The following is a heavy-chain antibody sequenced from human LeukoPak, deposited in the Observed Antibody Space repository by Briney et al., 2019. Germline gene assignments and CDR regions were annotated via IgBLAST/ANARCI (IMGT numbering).Heavy chain of an antibody. CDR2: IIPILGIA. J-gene: IGHJ4*02. Sequence: ASVKVSCKASGGTFSSYTISWVRQAPGQGLEWMGRIIPILGIANYAQEFQGRVTITADKSTSTAYMELSSLRSEDTAVYYCARARGITIFGVVTPPAFDYWGQGTLVTVSS. CDR3: ARARGITIFGVVTPPAFDY. CDR1: GGTFSSYT. V-gene: IGHV1-69*02. D-gene: IGHD3-3*01.